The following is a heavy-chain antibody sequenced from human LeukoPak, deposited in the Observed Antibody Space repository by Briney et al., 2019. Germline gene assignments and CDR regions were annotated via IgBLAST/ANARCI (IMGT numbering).Heavy chain of an antibody. CDR2: IYTSGST. CDR1: GGSISSYY. J-gene: IGHJ5*02. D-gene: IGHD6-19*01. V-gene: IGHV4-4*09. CDR3: ARQSSSGWYLFDP. Sequence: SETLSLTCTVSGGSISSYYWSWIRQPPGKGLGWVGYIYTSGSTNYNPSLKSRVTISVDTSKNQFSLKLSSVTAADTAVYYCARQSSSGWYLFDPWGQGTLVTVSS.